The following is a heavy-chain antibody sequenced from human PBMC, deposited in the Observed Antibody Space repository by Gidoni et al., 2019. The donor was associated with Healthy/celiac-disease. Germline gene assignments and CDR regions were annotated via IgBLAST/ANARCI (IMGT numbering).Heavy chain of an antibody. D-gene: IGHD3-3*01. CDR2: IWYDGSNK. V-gene: IGHV3-33*08. J-gene: IGHJ6*02. Sequence: QVQLVESGGGVVQPGRSLRLSCAASGFPFSSYGMHWVRQAPGKGLEWVAVIWYDGSNKYYADSVKGRFTISRDNSKNTLYLQMNSLRAEDTAVYYCARGITIFGVDMDVWGQGTTVTVSS. CDR1: GFPFSSYG. CDR3: ARGITIFGVDMDV.